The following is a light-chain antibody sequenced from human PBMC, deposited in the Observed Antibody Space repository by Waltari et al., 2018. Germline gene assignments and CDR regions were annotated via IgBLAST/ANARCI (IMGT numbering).Light chain of an antibody. V-gene: IGLV1-51*02. Sequence: QSVLTQPPPVSAAPGQRVTISCSGGGSTIGNNYVSWYRQFPGTAPKLLIYENTERPSGIPGRFSGSKSGTSATLDITGLQAGDEADYYCGTWDSSLSGAVFGGGTHLTVL. CDR2: ENT. J-gene: IGLJ7*01. CDR1: GSTIGNNY. CDR3: GTWDSSLSGAV.